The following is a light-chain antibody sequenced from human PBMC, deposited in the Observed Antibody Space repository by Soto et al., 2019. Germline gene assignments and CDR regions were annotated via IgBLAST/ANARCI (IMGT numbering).Light chain of an antibody. CDR1: KLGDKY. CDR2: RDN. V-gene: IGLV3-1*01. Sequence: SYELTQPPSVSVSPGQTASITCSGDKLGDKYACWYQQRPGQSPVLVIYRDNKRPSGIPERFSGSNSGNTATLTISGTQAMDEADYYCQAWDSSFVIFGGGTKLTVL. CDR3: QAWDSSFVI. J-gene: IGLJ2*01.